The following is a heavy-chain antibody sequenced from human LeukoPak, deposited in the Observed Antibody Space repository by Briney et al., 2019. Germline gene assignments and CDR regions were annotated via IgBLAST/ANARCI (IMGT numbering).Heavy chain of an antibody. J-gene: IGHJ4*02. CDR1: GFTVSSYS. Sequence: GGSLRLSCAASGFTVSSYSMNWVRQAPGKGLEWVSYISSSSSTIYYADSVKGRFTISRDNAKNSLYLQMNSLRAEDTAVYYCARDGAPPRAARFDYWGQGTLVTVSS. CDR2: ISSSSSTI. CDR3: ARDGAPPRAARFDY. V-gene: IGHV3-48*04. D-gene: IGHD2-15*01.